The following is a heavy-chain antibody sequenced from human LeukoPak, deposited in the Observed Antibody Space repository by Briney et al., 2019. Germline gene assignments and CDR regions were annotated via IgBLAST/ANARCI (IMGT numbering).Heavy chain of an antibody. CDR3: ARSPGSVRYNWFDP. CDR1: GGSISSYY. Sequence: SETLSLTCTVPGGSISSYYWNWIRQPPGKGLEWIGYIYYSGSTNYNPSLKSRVTISVDTSKNQFSLKLTSVTAADTAVYYCARSPGSVRYNWFDPWGQGTLVTVSS. CDR2: IYYSGST. V-gene: IGHV4-59*01. D-gene: IGHD1-14*01. J-gene: IGHJ5*02.